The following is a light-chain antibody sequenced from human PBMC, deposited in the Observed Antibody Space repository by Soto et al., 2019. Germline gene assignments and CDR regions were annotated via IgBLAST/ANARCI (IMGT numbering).Light chain of an antibody. CDR2: GAN. V-gene: IGKV1-39*01. Sequence: DIQMTQSPSSLSASVGDTVAITCRASQTITFYLNWYQQEPGKPPKLLIYGANTLQGGVPSRFSAGGSWTDFTLTINNLQPEDFATYYCQQTYNPPFTFGQGTNLQIK. J-gene: IGKJ2*01. CDR3: QQTYNPPFT. CDR1: QTITFY.